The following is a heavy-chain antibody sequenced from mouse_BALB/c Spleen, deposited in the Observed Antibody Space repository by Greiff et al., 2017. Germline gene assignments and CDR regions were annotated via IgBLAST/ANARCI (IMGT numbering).Heavy chain of an antibody. V-gene: IGHV5-6-3*01. J-gene: IGHJ3*01. CDR3: ARDPSYDGYFAWFAY. D-gene: IGHD2-3*01. Sequence: EVMLVESGGGLVQPGGSLKLSCAASGFTFSSYGMSWVRQTPDKRLELVATINSNGGSTYYPDSVKGRFTISRDNAKNTLYLQMSSLKSEDTAMYYCARDPSYDGYFAWFAYWGQGTLVTVSA. CDR2: INSNGGST. CDR1: GFTFSSYG.